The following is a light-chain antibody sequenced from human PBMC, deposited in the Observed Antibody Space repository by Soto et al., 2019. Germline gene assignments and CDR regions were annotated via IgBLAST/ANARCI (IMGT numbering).Light chain of an antibody. J-gene: IGKJ1*01. CDR2: GAS. CDR3: QQYNNWPPWT. Sequence: EIVMTQSAAILYVSPGGRATLTCRASQSVSSNLAWYQQKPGQAPRLLIYGASTRATGIPARFSGSGSGTEFTLTISILQSEDFAVYYYQQYNNWPPWTFGQGTKVDIK. CDR1: QSVSSN. V-gene: IGKV3-15*01.